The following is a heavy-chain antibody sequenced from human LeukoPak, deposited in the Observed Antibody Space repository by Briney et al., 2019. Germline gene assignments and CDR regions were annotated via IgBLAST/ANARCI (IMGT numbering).Heavy chain of an antibody. CDR1: GLTFSDFY. CDR3: ERGPGMTMPI. V-gene: IGHV3-11*01. CDR2: ISTASSVK. Sequence: GGSLRLSCTAPGLTFSDFYMSWVRQTPGKGLEWVSYISTASSVKDYADTVRGRFTVSRDNAQKSLHLEMNNLRVEDTAMYYCERGPGMTMPIWGQGTTVTVSS. D-gene: IGHD3-10*01. J-gene: IGHJ6*02.